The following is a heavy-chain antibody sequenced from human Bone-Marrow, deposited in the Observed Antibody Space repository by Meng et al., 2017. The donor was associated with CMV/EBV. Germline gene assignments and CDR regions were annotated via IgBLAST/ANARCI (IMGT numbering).Heavy chain of an antibody. V-gene: IGHV4-61*01. D-gene: IGHD3-10*01. Sequence: GSLRLSCTVSGGSVNSGSYYWSWIRKPPGKGLEWIGRIYYSGSTEYSPSLKSRVTISVDMSKNQFSLRLSSVTAADTAVYFCARDLYYGSGLDYWGRGTLVTVSS. CDR2: IYYSGST. CDR1: GGSVNSGSYY. J-gene: IGHJ4*02. CDR3: ARDLYYGSGLDY.